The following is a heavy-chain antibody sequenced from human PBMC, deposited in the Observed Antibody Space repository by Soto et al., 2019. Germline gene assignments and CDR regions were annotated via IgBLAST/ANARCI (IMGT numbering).Heavy chain of an antibody. D-gene: IGHD3-22*01. Sequence: GGSLRLSCAASGFTFSRYGMHWVRQAPGKGLEWVALIWNDGIRKVYVDSVKGRFTISRDNSKNTLVLQMNSLRAEDTAVYYCARDDDYEANAFDYWGPGTLVTVSS. J-gene: IGHJ4*02. CDR2: IWNDGIRK. CDR3: ARDDDYEANAFDY. V-gene: IGHV3-33*01. CDR1: GFTFSRYG.